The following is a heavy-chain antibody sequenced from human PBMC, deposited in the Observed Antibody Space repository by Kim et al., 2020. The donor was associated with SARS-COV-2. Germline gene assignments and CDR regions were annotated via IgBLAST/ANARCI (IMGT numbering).Heavy chain of an antibody. CDR1: GFTFSSYG. Sequence: GGSLRLSCAASGFTFSSYGMHWVRQAPGKGLEWVAVIWYDGSNKFYADSVKGRFTISRDNSKNTLYLQMNSLRAEDTAVYYCARDSYYDSSGYQFFDYWGQEPWSPSPQ. J-gene: IGHJ4*01. D-gene: IGHD3-22*01. CDR2: IWYDGSNK. V-gene: IGHV3-33*01. CDR3: ARDSYYDSSGYQFFDY.